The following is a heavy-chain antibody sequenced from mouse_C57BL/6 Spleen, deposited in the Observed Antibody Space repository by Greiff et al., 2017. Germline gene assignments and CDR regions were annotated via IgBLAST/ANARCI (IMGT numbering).Heavy chain of an antibody. CDR1: GYSITSGYY. CDR3: ARVYYDYDDFDV. J-gene: IGHJ1*03. V-gene: IGHV3-6*01. CDR2: ISYDGSN. D-gene: IGHD2-4*01. Sequence: EVQLQESGPGLVKPSQSLSLTCSVTGYSITSGYYWNWIRQFPGNKLEWMGYISYDGSNNYNPSLKNRISITRDTSKNQFFLKLNSVTTEDTATYYCARVYYDYDDFDVWGTGTTVTVSS.